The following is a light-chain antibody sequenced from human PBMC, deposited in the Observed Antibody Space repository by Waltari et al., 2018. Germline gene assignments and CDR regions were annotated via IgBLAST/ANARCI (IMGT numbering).Light chain of an antibody. CDR3: QQYYSTPLT. Sequence: DILMTQSPYSSALSLGARATIHSTSSSSLLYSSNNKNSLAWYQQKPGQPPKLLIYWASSRESGVPDRFSASGSGTDFTLTISSLQAEDVAVYYCQQYYSTPLTFGGGTKVEIK. J-gene: IGKJ4*01. V-gene: IGKV4-1*01. CDR1: SSLLYSSNNKNS. CDR2: WAS.